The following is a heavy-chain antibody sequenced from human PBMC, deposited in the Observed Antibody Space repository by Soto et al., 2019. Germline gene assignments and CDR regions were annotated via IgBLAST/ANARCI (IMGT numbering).Heavy chain of an antibody. J-gene: IGHJ4*02. V-gene: IGHV3-23*01. CDR3: AKPPDNNWNDY. D-gene: IGHD1-20*01. CDR2: VSGSGGST. CDR1: GFTFSSYA. Sequence: EVQLLESGGGLVQPGGSLRLSCAASGFTFSSYAMSWVRQAPGKGLEWISAVSGSGGSTYYADSVKGRFTISRDNSKDTLYLQMNNLRAEDTAVYYCAKPPDNNWNDYCGQGTLVTVSS.